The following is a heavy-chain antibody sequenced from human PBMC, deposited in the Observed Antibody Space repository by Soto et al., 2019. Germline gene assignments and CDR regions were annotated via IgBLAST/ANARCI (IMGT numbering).Heavy chain of an antibody. D-gene: IGHD4-17*01. CDR2: INHSGST. J-gene: IGHJ6*02. CDR1: GGSFSGYY. V-gene: IGHV4-34*01. CDR3: ARGEGAVPTYYDYGMDV. Sequence: SETLSLTCAVYGGSFSGYYWSWIRQPPGKGLEWIGEINHSGSTNYNPSLKSRVTISVDTSKNKFSLKLSSVTAADTAVYYCARGEGAVPTYYDYGMDVWGQGTTVTVSS.